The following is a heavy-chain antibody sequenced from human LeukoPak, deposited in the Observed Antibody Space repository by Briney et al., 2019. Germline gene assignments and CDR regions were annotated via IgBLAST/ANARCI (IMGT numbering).Heavy chain of an antibody. D-gene: IGHD3-3*01. CDR1: GGTFSSYA. Sequence: ASVKVSCKASGGTFSSYAISWVRQAPEQGLEWMGGIIPIFGTANYAQKLQGRVTMTTDTSTSTAYMELRSLRSDDTAVYYCARDHYDFWSGYYSWFDPWGQGTLVTVSS. V-gene: IGHV1-69*05. CDR2: IIPIFGTA. J-gene: IGHJ5*02. CDR3: ARDHYDFWSGYYSWFDP.